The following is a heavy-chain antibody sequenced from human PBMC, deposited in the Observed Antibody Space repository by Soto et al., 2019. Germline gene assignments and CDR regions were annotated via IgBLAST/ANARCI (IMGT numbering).Heavy chain of an antibody. Sequence: QVQLVQSGAEVKKPGASVKVSCKASGYTFTSYGISWVRQAPGQGLEWMGWISAYNGNTNYAQKLQGRVTMTTDTYTSTAYMELRSLRSDDTAVYYCARDLRPGGYCSSTSCYAVDYWGQGTLVTVSS. D-gene: IGHD2-2*01. CDR1: GYTFTSYG. J-gene: IGHJ4*02. CDR3: ARDLRPGGYCSSTSCYAVDY. CDR2: ISAYNGNT. V-gene: IGHV1-18*01.